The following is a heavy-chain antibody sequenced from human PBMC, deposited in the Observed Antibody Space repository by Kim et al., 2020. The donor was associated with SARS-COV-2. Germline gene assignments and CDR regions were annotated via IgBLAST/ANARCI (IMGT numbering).Heavy chain of an antibody. CDR3: ASSKITFGGVIHS. CDR1: GGSFSGYY. V-gene: IGHV4-34*01. D-gene: IGHD3-16*02. Sequence: SETLSLTCAVYGGSFSGYYWSWIRQPPGKGLEWIGEINHSGSTNYNPSLKSRVTISVDTSKNQFSLKLSSVTAADTAVYYCASSKITFGGVIHSWGQGTL. J-gene: IGHJ5*02. CDR2: INHSGST.